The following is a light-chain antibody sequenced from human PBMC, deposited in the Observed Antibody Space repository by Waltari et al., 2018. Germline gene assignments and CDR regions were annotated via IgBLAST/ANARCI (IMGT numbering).Light chain of an antibody. V-gene: IGLV1-44*01. CDR3: ATWDDRLTAVL. CDR2: SND. CDR1: NSKIGSNV. J-gene: IGLJ2*01. Sequence: QSVLTQPPSTSGTPGQRVTISFSGSNSKIGSNVVNWYQQVSGTAPKLLIYSNDQRPSGVPDRFSGSKSGTSASLAISGLQSEDEADYYCATWDDRLTAVLFGGGTTVTVL.